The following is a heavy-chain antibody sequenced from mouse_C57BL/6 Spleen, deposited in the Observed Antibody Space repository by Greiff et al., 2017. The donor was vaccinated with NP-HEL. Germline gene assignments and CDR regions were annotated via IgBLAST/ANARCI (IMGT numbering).Heavy chain of an antibody. J-gene: IGHJ4*01. Sequence: EVKLMESGEGLVKPGGSLKLSCAASGFTFSSYAMSWVRQTPEKRLEWVAYISSGGDYIYYADTVKGRFTISRDNARNTLYLQMSSLKSEDTAMYYCTRDSGSTLGTYAMDYWGQGTSVTVAS. V-gene: IGHV5-9-1*02. CDR2: ISSGGDYI. CDR3: TRDSGSTLGTYAMDY. D-gene: IGHD1-1*01. CDR1: GFTFSSYA.